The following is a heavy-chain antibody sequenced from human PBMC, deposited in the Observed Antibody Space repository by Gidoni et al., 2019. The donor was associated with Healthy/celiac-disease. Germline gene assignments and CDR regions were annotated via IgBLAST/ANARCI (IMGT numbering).Heavy chain of an antibody. CDR3: ARGVVSSLHFDY. V-gene: IGHV4-59*01. Sequence: QVPLQESGPGLVKPSETLSFTCTVSGGSISSYYWSWIRQPPGKGLEWIGYIYYSGSTNYNPSLKSRVTISVDTSKNQFSLKLSSVTAADTAVYYCARGVVSSLHFDYWGQGTLVTVSS. CDR1: GGSISSYY. D-gene: IGHD6-6*01. J-gene: IGHJ4*02. CDR2: IYYSGST.